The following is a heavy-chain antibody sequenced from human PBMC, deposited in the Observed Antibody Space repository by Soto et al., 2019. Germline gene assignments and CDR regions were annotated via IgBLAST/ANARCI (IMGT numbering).Heavy chain of an antibody. D-gene: IGHD6-13*01. CDR1: GFTFSSCS. CDR2: ISGSGGST. V-gene: IGHV3-23*01. Sequence: GGSLRLSCAASGFTFSSCSMSWVRQAPGKGLEWVSAISGSGGSTYYADSVKGRFTISRDNSKNTLYLQMNSLRAEDTAVYYCAKGNGYSSSWFEFDYWGQGTLVTVSS. J-gene: IGHJ4*02. CDR3: AKGNGYSSSWFEFDY.